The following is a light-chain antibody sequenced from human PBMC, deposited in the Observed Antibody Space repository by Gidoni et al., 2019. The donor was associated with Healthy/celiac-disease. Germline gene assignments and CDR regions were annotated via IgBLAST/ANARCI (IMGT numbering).Light chain of an antibody. CDR3: QQYNNWPPLT. CDR2: GAS. J-gene: IGKJ4*01. V-gene: IGKV3-15*01. CDR1: QSVNSN. Sequence: EIVMTQSPATLSVSPGERATLSCRASQSVNSNLAWYQQKPSQAPRLLIYGASTRATGIPARFSGSGSGTEFTLTISSLQSEDFAVYYCQQYNNWPPLTFGGGTKVEIK.